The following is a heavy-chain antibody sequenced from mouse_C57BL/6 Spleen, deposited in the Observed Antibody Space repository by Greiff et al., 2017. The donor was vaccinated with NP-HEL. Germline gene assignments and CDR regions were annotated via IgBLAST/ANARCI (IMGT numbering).Heavy chain of an antibody. D-gene: IGHD2-12*01. Sequence: VQLQQSGPELVKPGASVKMSCKASGYTFTDYNMHWVKQSHGKSLEWIGYINPNNGGTSYNQKFKGKATLTVNKSSSTAYMELRSLTSEDSAVYYCATLRREDYYAMDYWGQGTSVTVSS. CDR2: INPNNGGT. CDR3: ATLRREDYYAMDY. J-gene: IGHJ4*01. CDR1: GYTFTDYN. V-gene: IGHV1-22*01.